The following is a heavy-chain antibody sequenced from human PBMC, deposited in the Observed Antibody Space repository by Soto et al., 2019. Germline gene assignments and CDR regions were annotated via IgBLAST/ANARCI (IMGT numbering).Heavy chain of an antibody. V-gene: IGHV1-18*01. J-gene: IGHJ3*02. CDR2: ISAYNGNT. D-gene: IGHD3-3*01. CDR1: GYTFTSYG. Sequence: ASVKVSCKASGYTFTSYGISWVRQAPGQGLEWMGWISAYNGNTNYAQKLQGRVTMTTDTSTSTAYTELRSLRSDDTAVYYCARATNDFWSGYSDIWGQGTMVTVS. CDR3: ARATNDFWSGYSDI.